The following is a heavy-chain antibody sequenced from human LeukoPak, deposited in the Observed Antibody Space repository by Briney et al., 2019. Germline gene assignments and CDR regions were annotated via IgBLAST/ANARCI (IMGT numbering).Heavy chain of an antibody. Sequence: NTGGSLRLSCAASGFTFSDYYMSWIHQAPGKGLEWVSYISSSSSTIYYADSVKGRFTISRDNAKNSLYLQMNSLRAEDTAVYYCARDLPPYYYDSSGRGALDYWGQGTLVTVSS. J-gene: IGHJ4*02. D-gene: IGHD3-22*01. CDR2: ISSSSSTI. V-gene: IGHV3-11*01. CDR3: ARDLPPYYYDSSGRGALDY. CDR1: GFTFSDYY.